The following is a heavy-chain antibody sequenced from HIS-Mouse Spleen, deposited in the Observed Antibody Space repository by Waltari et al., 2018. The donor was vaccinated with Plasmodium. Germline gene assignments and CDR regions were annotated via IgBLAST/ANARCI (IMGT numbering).Heavy chain of an antibody. J-gene: IGHJ4*02. CDR2: IYYSGST. V-gene: IGHV4-61*05. CDR3: ARLRYSYGYFDY. Sequence: QLQLQESGPGLVKPSETLSLTCTVSGGSLSSRSYYWGWIRQPPGKGLEWIGYIYYSGSTNYNPSLKSRVTISVDTSKNQFSLKLSSVTAADTAVYYCARLRYSYGYFDYWGQGTLVTVSS. CDR1: GGSLSSRSYY. D-gene: IGHD5-18*01.